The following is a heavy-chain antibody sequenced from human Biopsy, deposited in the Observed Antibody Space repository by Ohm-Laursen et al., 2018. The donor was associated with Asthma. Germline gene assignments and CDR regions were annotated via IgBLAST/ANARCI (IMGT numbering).Heavy chain of an antibody. CDR1: GFTFGDYW. Sequence: SLRLSCAASGFTFGDYWMSWVRQVPGKGLEWVANIKHDGTEKNHVDSLKGRFTISRDYSKNTLYLQMHSLRAEDTAVYYCARGDSSNWSHYYLDYWGQGTLVTVSS. V-gene: IGHV3-7*03. D-gene: IGHD3-22*01. J-gene: IGHJ4*02. CDR3: ARGDSSNWSHYYLDY. CDR2: IKHDGTEK.